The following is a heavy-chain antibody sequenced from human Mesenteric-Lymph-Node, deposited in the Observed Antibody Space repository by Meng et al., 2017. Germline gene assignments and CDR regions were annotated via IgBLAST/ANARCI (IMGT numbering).Heavy chain of an antibody. J-gene: IGHJ3*02. Sequence: ASVKVSCKASGYTFTGYYMHWVRQAPGQGLEWMGWMNPNSGNTGYAQKFQGRVAMTRDTSTDTAYLQLSSLRSEDTAAYYCARGDKLTTVLNDPFPIWGRGTMVTVSS. D-gene: IGHD4-11*01. CDR1: GYTFTGYY. CDR3: ARGDKLTTVLNDPFPI. CDR2: MNPNSGNT. V-gene: IGHV1-8*02.